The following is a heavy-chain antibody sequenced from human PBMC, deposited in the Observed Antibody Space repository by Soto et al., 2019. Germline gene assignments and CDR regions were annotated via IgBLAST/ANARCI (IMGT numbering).Heavy chain of an antibody. D-gene: IGHD5-12*01. J-gene: IGHJ4*02. V-gene: IGHV3-30*03. CDR1: GFIFSNYG. CDR3: ARGLPADC. Sequence: QVQLVESGGGVVQPGKSLRLSCAASGFIFSNYGMHWVRQAPGKGLEWVAIILHDGSNKYYADSVKGRFVISRDNSKNTLYLQMISLRAEDTAVYYCARGLPADCWGQGSLVTVSS. CDR2: ILHDGSNK.